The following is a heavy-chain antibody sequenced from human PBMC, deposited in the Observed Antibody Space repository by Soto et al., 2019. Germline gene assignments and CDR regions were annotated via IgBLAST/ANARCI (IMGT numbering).Heavy chain of an antibody. CDR2: IYYSGST. CDR1: GGSISSGGYY. D-gene: IGHD6-13*01. J-gene: IGHJ5*02. V-gene: IGHV4-31*03. CDR3: ARAKKGIAAAENWFDP. Sequence: QVQLQESGPGLVKPSQTLSLTCTVSGGSISSGGYYWSWIRQHPGKGLEWIGYIYYSGSTYYNPSLKRRVTISVDSSKNQFSLKLSSVTAADTAVYYCARAKKGIAAAENWFDPWCQGTLVTVSS.